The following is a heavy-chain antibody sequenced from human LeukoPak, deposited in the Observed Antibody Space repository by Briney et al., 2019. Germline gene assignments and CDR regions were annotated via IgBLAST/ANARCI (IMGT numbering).Heavy chain of an antibody. Sequence: PGGSLRLSCAASGFTFSSYAITWVRQAPGKGLEWVGRIKSKSDDGTSDYAAPVKGRFTISRDDSKNTLYLQMNNLKIEDTAVYSCSTDVVAVAVCWGQGTLVTVSS. CDR3: STDVVAVAVC. D-gene: IGHD6-19*01. CDR1: GFTFSSYA. CDR2: IKSKSDDGTS. V-gene: IGHV3-15*01. J-gene: IGHJ4*02.